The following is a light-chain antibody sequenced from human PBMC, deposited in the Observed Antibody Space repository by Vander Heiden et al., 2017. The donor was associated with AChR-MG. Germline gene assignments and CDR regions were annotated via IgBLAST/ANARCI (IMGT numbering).Light chain of an antibody. CDR3: RQALQTPQT. J-gene: IGKJ2*01. Sequence: DLVMTQSPLSLPVTPGQTPSISCRSSQSLLHSNGYNYLDWYLQKPGQSPQLLIYLGSNRASGVPDRFSGSGSGTDFTLKISRVEAEDVGVYYCRQALQTPQTFGQGTKLEIK. CDR1: QSLLHSNGYNY. CDR2: LGS. V-gene: IGKV2-28*01.